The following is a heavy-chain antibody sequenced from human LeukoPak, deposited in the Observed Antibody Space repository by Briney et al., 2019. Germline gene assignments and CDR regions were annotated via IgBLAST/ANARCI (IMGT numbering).Heavy chain of an antibody. CDR2: IYYSGST. V-gene: IGHV4-31*03. Sequence: PSQTLSLTCTVSGGSISSGGYYWSWIRQHPGKGLEWIGYIYYSGSTNYNPSLKSRVTISVDTPKNQFSLKLSSVTAAGTAVYYCARQYCSGGSCYWYNLAGGDYWGQGTLVTVSS. D-gene: IGHD2-15*01. J-gene: IGHJ4*02. CDR1: GGSISSGGYY. CDR3: ARQYCSGGSCYWYNLAGGDY.